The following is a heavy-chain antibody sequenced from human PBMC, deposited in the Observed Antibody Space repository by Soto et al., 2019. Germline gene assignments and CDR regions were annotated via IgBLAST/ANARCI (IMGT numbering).Heavy chain of an antibody. CDR2: ISPYNGNI. J-gene: IGHJ6*03. Sequence: ASVKVSCKASGYTFTSNGISWVRQAPGQGLEWMGWISPYNGNINYAQKFQDRVSMTTDTSTSTAYMELRSLRSDDTAVYYCARDVAAANYYYYMDVWDKGTTVTVSS. V-gene: IGHV1-18*01. CDR3: ARDVAAANYYYYMDV. D-gene: IGHD6-25*01. CDR1: GYTFTSNG.